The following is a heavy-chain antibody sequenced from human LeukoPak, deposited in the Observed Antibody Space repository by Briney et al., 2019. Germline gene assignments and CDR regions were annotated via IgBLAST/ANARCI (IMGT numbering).Heavy chain of an antibody. J-gene: IGHJ3*02. CDR3: ARGFTMIVVVPKRGAFDI. CDR2: IYSGGST. D-gene: IGHD3-22*01. Sequence: GGSLRLSCAASGITVSSNYMSWVRQAPGKGREWGSVIYSGGSTYYADSVKGRFTISRDNSKNTLYLQMNNLRAEDTAVYYCARGFTMIVVVPKRGAFDIWGQGTMVTVSS. CDR1: GITVSSNY. V-gene: IGHV3-66*02.